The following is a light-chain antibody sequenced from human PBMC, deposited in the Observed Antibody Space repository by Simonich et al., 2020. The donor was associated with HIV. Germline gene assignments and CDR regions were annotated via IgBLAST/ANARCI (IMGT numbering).Light chain of an antibody. J-gene: IGKJ5*01. Sequence: DIVMTQSPDSLAVSLGERATINCKSSQSVLYTSNNKNYLAWYRQKQGQPPKLLIYWASTRESGVPDRFSGSGSGTDFTLTISSLQAEDVAVYYCQQYYNSPITFGQGTRLEMK. CDR1: QSVLYTSNNKNY. CDR3: QQYYNSPIT. V-gene: IGKV4-1*01. CDR2: WAS.